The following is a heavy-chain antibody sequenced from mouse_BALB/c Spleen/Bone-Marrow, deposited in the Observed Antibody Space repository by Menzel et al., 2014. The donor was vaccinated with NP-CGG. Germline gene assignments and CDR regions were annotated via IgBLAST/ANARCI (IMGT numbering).Heavy chain of an antibody. CDR3: ARDDGNYHCFDY. D-gene: IGHD2-1*01. CDR2: IRDKANGYTT. CDR1: GFTFTGYY. Sequence: EVKLMESGGGSVQPGGSLRLSCATSGFTFTGYYMSWVRQPPGRALEWLGFIRDKANGYTTEYSASVKGRFTISRDNSQSIVELQMNTLRTEDSATYYCARDDGNYHCFDYWGQGTTLTVSS. J-gene: IGHJ2*01. V-gene: IGHV7-3*02.